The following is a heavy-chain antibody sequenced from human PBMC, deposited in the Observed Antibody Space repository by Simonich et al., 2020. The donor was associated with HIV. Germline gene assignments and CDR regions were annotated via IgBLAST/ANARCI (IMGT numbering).Heavy chain of an antibody. CDR2: SKHSGST. CDR3: ARLTAGGLGEYFQH. Sequence: QVQLQQWGAGLLKPSETLSLTCAVYGGSFSGYYWRWIRQPPGKGLEWIGESKHSGSTNYNPSLKSRVTISVDTSKNQFSLKLSSVTAADTAVYYCARLTAGGLGEYFQHWGQGTLVTVSS. V-gene: IGHV4-34*01. J-gene: IGHJ1*01. CDR1: GGSFSGYY. D-gene: IGHD6-13*01.